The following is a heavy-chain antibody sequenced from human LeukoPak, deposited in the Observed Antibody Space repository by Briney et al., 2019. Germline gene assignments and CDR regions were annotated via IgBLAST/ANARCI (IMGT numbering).Heavy chain of an antibody. D-gene: IGHD3-9*01. V-gene: IGHV3-23*01. CDR1: GFTFSNYA. CDR3: AKWGDYDILTGYYDSDY. J-gene: IGHJ4*02. CDR2: IVGSGSNT. Sequence: PGGSLRLSCAASGFTFSNYAMSWVRQAPGKGLEWVSAIVGSGSNTYYADSVKGRFTISRDNPKNTLYLQMNSLRAEDTAVYFYAKWGDYDILTGYYDSDYWGQGTLVTVSS.